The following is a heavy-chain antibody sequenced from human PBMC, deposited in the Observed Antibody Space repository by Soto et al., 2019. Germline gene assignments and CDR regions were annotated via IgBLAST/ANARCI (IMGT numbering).Heavy chain of an antibody. J-gene: IGHJ4*02. CDR3: SGIYSGSPRGTLRY. Sequence: QVQLQESGPGLVKPSQTLSLTCTVSGGSISSGGYYWSWIRQHPGKGLEWIGYIYYSGSTYYNPSLKSRVTISVDTSKTQFSLKLSSVTAAAAAVYYCSGIYSGSPRGTLRYWGQGTLVTVSS. CDR1: GGSISSGGYY. D-gene: IGHD1-26*01. V-gene: IGHV4-31*03. CDR2: IYYSGST.